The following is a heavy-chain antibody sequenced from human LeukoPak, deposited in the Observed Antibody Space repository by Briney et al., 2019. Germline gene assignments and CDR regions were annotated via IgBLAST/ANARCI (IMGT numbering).Heavy chain of an antibody. J-gene: IGHJ5*02. CDR2: INHSGST. CDR3: ARKGIAAADTYNWFDP. CDR1: GGSFSGYY. D-gene: IGHD6-13*01. Sequence: SETLSLTCAVYGGSFSGYYWSWIRQPPGKGLEWIGEINHSGSTNYNPSLKSRVTISVDTSKNQFSLKLSSVTAADTAVYYCARKGIAAADTYNWFDPWGQGTLVTVSS. V-gene: IGHV4-34*01.